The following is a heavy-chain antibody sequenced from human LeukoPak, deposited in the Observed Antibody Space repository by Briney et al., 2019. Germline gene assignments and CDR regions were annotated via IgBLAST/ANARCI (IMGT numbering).Heavy chain of an antibody. V-gene: IGHV4-4*07. CDR2: IHTNGNT. Sequence: PSETLSLTCSVSGGSISSYYWSWIRQPAGKGLEWIGRIHTNGNTNYNPSLKSRVTISVDKSKIQFSLKLSSVTAADTAVYYCARGLVGTTGEQNWFDPWGQGTLVTVSS. CDR3: ARGLVGTTGEQNWFDP. CDR1: GGSISSYY. J-gene: IGHJ5*02. D-gene: IGHD1-26*01.